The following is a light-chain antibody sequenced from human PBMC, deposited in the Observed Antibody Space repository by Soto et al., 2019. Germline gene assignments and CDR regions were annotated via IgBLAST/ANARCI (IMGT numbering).Light chain of an antibody. Sequence: DIQMTQSPSSLSASVGDRVTITCRASQSISTYLNWYQQKPGKAPKLLIYAASSLQSGVPSRFRGSGSGTELTLTISSLQPDDFATYNCQHCNNYPWTFGQGTKVDIK. CDR1: QSISTY. J-gene: IGKJ1*01. V-gene: IGKV1-39*01. CDR3: QHCNNYPWT. CDR2: AAS.